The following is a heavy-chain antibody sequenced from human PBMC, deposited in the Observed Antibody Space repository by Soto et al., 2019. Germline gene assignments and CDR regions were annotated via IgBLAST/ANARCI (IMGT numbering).Heavy chain of an antibody. CDR3: TREGSAPSYYYGMHA. CDR1: GYTFTSYG. Sequence: GASVKVSWKASGYTFTSYGISWVRQAPGQGLEWLGWINTHNGNTNYAQNLQGRVIMTADTSTSTAYMELRSLRSDDTAIYYCTREGSAPSYYYGMHAWGQGTTVTVS. CDR2: INTHNGNT. J-gene: IGHJ6*02. V-gene: IGHV1-18*01. D-gene: IGHD6-19*01.